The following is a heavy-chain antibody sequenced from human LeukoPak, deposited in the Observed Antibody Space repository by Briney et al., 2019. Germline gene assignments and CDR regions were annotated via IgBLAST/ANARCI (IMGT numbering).Heavy chain of an antibody. V-gene: IGHV3-21*04. D-gene: IGHD2-21*02. CDR3: AKDLTYCGGDCYISYFDY. Sequence: GGSLRLSCAASGFTFSSYSMNWVRQAPGKGLEWVSSISSSSSYIYYADSVKGRFTISRDNSKNTLYLQMNSLRAEDTAVYYCAKDLTYCGGDCYISYFDYWGQGTLVTVSS. CDR1: GFTFSSYS. CDR2: ISSSSSYI. J-gene: IGHJ4*02.